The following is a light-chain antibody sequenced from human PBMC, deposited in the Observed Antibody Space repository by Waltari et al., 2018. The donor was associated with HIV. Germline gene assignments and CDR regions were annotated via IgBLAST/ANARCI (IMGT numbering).Light chain of an antibody. J-gene: IGLJ1*01. V-gene: IGLV3-9*01. CDR3: QVWDSSLYV. CDR1: NIGSNN. Sequence: SYELTQPLSVSVALGQTARITCGGNNIGSNNVHWDQQKPGQAPVLVIYRDSNRPSGIPERFYGSNSGNTATLTISRAQAGDEADYYCQVWDSSLYVFGTGTKVTVL. CDR2: RDS.